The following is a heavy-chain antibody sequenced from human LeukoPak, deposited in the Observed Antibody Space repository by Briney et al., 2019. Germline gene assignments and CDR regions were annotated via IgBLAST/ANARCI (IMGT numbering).Heavy chain of an antibody. CDR1: GGSISSYY. CDR2: IYYSGST. Sequence: SETLSLTCTVSGGSISSYYWSWIRQPPGKGLEWIAYIYYSGSTNYNPSLKSRVTISVDTSKNQFSLKLSSVTAADTAVYYCARVDSGWYLVYWGQGTLVTVSS. V-gene: IGHV4-59*08. D-gene: IGHD6-19*01. J-gene: IGHJ4*02. CDR3: ARVDSGWYLVY.